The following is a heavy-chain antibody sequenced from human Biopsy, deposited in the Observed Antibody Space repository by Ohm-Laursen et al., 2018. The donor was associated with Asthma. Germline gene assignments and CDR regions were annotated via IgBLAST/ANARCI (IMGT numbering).Heavy chain of an antibody. Sequence: ATVKISCKASGYTFTHYAIHWLRQAPGQRPEWMGWINAGNGKLEYSGKFQGRVTIARDTSATTAYMELSSLTSGDTAVYYCARDGNWCRLRNCSPPGYWFDPWGQGTLVTVSS. CDR3: ARDGNWCRLRNCSPPGYWFDP. V-gene: IGHV1-3*01. CDR2: INAGNGKL. D-gene: IGHD2-8*02. CDR1: GYTFTHYA. J-gene: IGHJ5*02.